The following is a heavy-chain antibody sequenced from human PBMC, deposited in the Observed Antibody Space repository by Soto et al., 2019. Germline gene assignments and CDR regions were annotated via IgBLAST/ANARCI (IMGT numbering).Heavy chain of an antibody. J-gene: IGHJ4*02. V-gene: IGHV3-7*01. CDR3: ARERCSSTSCSLIDY. D-gene: IGHD2-2*01. CDR1: GFTFSSYW. Sequence: GGSLRLSCAASGFTFSSYWVSWVRQAPGKGLEWVANIKQDGSEKYYVDSVKGRFAISRDNAKNSLYLQMNSLRAEDTAVYYCARERCSSTSCSLIDYWGQGTLVTVSS. CDR2: IKQDGSEK.